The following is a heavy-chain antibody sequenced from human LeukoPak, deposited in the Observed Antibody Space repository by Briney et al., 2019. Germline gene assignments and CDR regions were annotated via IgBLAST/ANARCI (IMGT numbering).Heavy chain of an antibody. D-gene: IGHD3-10*01. V-gene: IGHV4-34*01. CDR1: GGSFSGYY. CDR3: ARGRRVQGVMKKNWFDP. Sequence: SETLSLTCAVYGGSFSGYYWNWIRQPPGKGLEWIGEINHSGSTNYNPSLKSRVTISVGTSKNQFSLKVSSVTAADTAVYYCARGRRVQGVMKKNWFDPWGQGTLVTVSS. CDR2: INHSGST. J-gene: IGHJ5*02.